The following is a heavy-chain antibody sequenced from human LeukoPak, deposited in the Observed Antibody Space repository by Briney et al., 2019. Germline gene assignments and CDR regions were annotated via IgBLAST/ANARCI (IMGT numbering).Heavy chain of an antibody. CDR3: ARAYSRPPSIAARRVGYYGMDV. J-gene: IGHJ6*02. Sequence: ASVKVSCKASGYTFTGYYMHWVRQAPGQGLEWMGWINPNSGNTGYAQKFQGRVTMTRNTSISTAYMELSSLRSEDTAVYYCARAYSRPPSIAARRVGYYGMDVWGQGTTVTVSS. D-gene: IGHD6-6*01. V-gene: IGHV1-8*02. CDR1: GYTFTGYY. CDR2: INPNSGNT.